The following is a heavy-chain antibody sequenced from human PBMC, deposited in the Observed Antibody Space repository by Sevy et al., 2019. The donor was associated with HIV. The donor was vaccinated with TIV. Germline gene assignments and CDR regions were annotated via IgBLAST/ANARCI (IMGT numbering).Heavy chain of an antibody. CDR1: SGSISSYY. J-gene: IGHJ5*02. CDR2: IHSSGTT. Sequence: SETLSLTCTVSSGSISSYYWSWIRQPPGKGLEYIGYIHSSGTTNYKPSLKSRVTISVDTSKNQFSLNLSSVTAADTAVYYCTRAPPVRSGDDSLNWFDPWGQGTLVTVS. CDR3: TRAPPVRSGDDSLNWFDP. D-gene: IGHD5-12*01. V-gene: IGHV4-59*01.